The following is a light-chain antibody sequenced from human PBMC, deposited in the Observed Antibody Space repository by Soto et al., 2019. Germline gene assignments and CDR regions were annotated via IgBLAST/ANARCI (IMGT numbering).Light chain of an antibody. J-gene: IGLJ3*02. CDR1: SSDIGSYNY. CDR2: DVS. Sequence: QPVLTQPASLSGSPGQSITISCTGTSSDIGSYNYVSWYQQHPGKAPQLMIFDVSYRPSGISDRFSGSKSGNTASLTISGLQPEDEADYYCSSYGGSSTLFGGGTQLTVL. CDR3: SSYGGSSTL. V-gene: IGLV2-14*03.